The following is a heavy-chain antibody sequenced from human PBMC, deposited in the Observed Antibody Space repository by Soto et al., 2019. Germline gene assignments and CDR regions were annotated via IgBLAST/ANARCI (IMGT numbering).Heavy chain of an antibody. CDR3: ERHHHYSAGWHPPKWVDY. CDR1: GGSISSYY. J-gene: IGHJ4*02. D-gene: IGHD3-16*02. V-gene: IGHV4-59*08. CDR2: IYYSGST. Sequence: PSETLSLTCTVSGGSISSYYWSWIRQPPGKGLEWIGYIYYSGSTNYNPSLKSRVTISVDTSKNQFSLKLSSVTAADTAVYYCERHHHYSAGWHPPKWVDYWGQGTLVTVSS.